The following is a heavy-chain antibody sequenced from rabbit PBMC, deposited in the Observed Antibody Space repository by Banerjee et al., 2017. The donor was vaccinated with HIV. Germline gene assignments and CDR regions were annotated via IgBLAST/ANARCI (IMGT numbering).Heavy chain of an antibody. CDR1: GLDFSSGYW. V-gene: IGHV1S45*01. J-gene: IGHJ5*01. CDR2: IGTGSSGTT. Sequence: QEQLVEYGGDLVQPEGSLTLTCTASGLDFSSGYWISWVRQAPGKGLEWIACIGTGSSGTTYYASWAKGRSTITRSTSLNTVTLQMTSLTAADTATYFCARKYFIENSYDDYGDYYSWWLDLWGQGTLVTVS. D-gene: IGHD2-1*01. CDR3: ARKYFIENSYDDYGDYYSWWLDL.